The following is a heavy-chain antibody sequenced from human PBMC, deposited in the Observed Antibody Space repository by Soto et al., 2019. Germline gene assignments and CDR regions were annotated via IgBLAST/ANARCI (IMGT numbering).Heavy chain of an antibody. D-gene: IGHD3-3*01. Sequence: GGSLRLSCAASGFTVSSNYMSWVRQAPGKGLEWVSVIYSGGSTYYADSVKGRFTISRDNSKNTLYLQMNSLRAEDTAVYYCARRYRSYYDFWSLDYWGQGTLVTVSS. CDR2: IYSGGST. CDR1: GFTVSSNY. V-gene: IGHV3-66*04. J-gene: IGHJ4*02. CDR3: ARRYRSYYDFWSLDY.